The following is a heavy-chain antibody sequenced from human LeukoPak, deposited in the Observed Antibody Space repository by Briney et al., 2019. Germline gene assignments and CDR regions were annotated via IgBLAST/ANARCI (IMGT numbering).Heavy chain of an antibody. V-gene: IGHV1-69*01. Sequence: GASVKVSCKASGGTFSSYAISWVRQAPGQGLEWMGGIIPIFGTANYAQKFQGRVTITADESTSTAYMELSSLGSEDTAVYYCARDRTAYYYDSSGFDPWGQGTLVTVSS. CDR1: GGTFSSYA. J-gene: IGHJ5*02. D-gene: IGHD3-22*01. CDR3: ARDRTAYYYDSSGFDP. CDR2: IIPIFGTA.